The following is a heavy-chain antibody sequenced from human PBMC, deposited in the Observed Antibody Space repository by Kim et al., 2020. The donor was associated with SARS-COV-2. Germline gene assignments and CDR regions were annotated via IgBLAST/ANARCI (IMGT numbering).Heavy chain of an antibody. D-gene: IGHD2-8*02. V-gene: IGHV3-48*03. CDR1: GFTFSTYE. CDR2: ISASGSII. Sequence: GGSLRLSCAASGFTFSTYEMDWVRQAPGKGLEWVSYISASGSIIRYADSVKGRFTISRDDAKNSLHLQMNSLRAEDTALYYCAGSPQFTGGFLFDPRGQGTLVTVSS. J-gene: IGHJ5*02. CDR3: AGSPQFTGGFLFDP.